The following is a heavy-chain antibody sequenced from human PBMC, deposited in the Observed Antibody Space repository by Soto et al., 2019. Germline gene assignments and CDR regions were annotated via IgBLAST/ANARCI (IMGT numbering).Heavy chain of an antibody. CDR1: GGSISSYY. CDR3: ARGVSTVTTSNWFDP. V-gene: IGHV4-59*01. Sequence: SETLSLTCTVSGGSISSYYWSWIRQPPGKGLEWIGYIYYSGSTNYNPPLKSRVTISVDTSKNQFSLKLSSVTAADTAVYYCARGVSTVTTSNWFDPWGQGTLVTVSS. CDR2: IYYSGST. D-gene: IGHD4-4*01. J-gene: IGHJ5*02.